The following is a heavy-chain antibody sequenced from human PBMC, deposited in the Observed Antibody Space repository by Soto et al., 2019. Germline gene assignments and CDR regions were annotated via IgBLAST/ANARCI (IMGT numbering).Heavy chain of an antibody. Sequence: GGSLRLSCAASGFTFSSFSMNWVRQAPGKGLEWVSSISRSGTSIYYADSVKGRFTISRDNAKNSLYLQMNSLRAEDTAVYYCARNRGYSGYDYDFWGQGNLVTVSS. CDR3: ARNRGYSGYDYDF. J-gene: IGHJ4*02. V-gene: IGHV3-48*01. CDR2: ISRSGTSI. D-gene: IGHD5-12*01. CDR1: GFTFSSFS.